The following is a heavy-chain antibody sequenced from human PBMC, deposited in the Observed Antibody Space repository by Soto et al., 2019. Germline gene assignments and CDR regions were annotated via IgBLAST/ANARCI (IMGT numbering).Heavy chain of an antibody. CDR2: IYYSGST. CDR1: GGSISSGAYY. J-gene: IGHJ4*02. D-gene: IGHD3-16*01. Sequence: NPSETLSLTCTVSGGSISSGAYYWSWIRQHPGKGLEWIGYIYYSGSTYYNPSLKSRVTISVDTSKNQFSLKLSSVTAADTAVYYCARGWGSPHFDYWGQGTLVTVSS. V-gene: IGHV4-31*03. CDR3: ARGWGSPHFDY.